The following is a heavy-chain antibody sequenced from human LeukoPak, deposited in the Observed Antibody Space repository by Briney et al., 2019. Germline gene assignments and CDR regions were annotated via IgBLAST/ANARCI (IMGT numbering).Heavy chain of an antibody. Sequence: TGRSLRLSCAASGFTFSSYETNWVRQAPGKGLEWVSYISGSGRTIYYADSVKGRFTISRDNAKNSLYMQMNSLRAEDTAVYCCAKGESTGYYYYYGYYFDYWGQGTLVTVST. V-gene: IGHV3-48*03. J-gene: IGHJ4*02. CDR1: GFTFSSYE. CDR2: ISGSGRTI. D-gene: IGHD3-22*01. CDR3: AKGESTGYYYYYGYYFDY.